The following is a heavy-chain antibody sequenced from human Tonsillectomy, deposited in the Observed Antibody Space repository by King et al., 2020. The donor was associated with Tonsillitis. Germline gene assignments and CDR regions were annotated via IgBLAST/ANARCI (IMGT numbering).Heavy chain of an antibody. CDR1: GFTFSSYG. J-gene: IGHJ4*02. Sequence: VQLVESGGGVVQPGRSLTLSCAASGFTFSSYGMHWVRQAPGKGREWVAVISYDGSNKYYADSVKGRFTISRDNSKNTLYLQMNSLRAEDTAVYYCAKDSGGSNDYWGQGTLVTVSS. CDR3: AKDSGGSNDY. V-gene: IGHV3-30*18. D-gene: IGHD3-10*01. CDR2: ISYDGSNK.